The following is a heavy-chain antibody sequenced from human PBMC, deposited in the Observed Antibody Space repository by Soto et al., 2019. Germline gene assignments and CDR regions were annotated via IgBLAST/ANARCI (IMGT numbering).Heavy chain of an antibody. V-gene: IGHV4-59*02. D-gene: IGHD3-10*01. CDR3: ARQPPLNFGKGGFDY. J-gene: IGHJ4*02. Sequence: QVQLQESGPGLVKPSETLSLTCTVSGGSVNNYYWSWIRQSPGKGLEWIGYIYYSGSTIYSPSLKSRVTISIDTSKNQFSLKLNSVTAADTAVYYCARQPPLNFGKGGFDYWGQGTLVTVSS. CDR1: GGSVNNYY. CDR2: IYYSGST.